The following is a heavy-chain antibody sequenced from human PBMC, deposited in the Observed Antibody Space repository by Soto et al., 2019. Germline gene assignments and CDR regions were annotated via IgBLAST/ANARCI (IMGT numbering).Heavy chain of an antibody. CDR2: INHSGST. CDR3: ARFRSITMVRGVITRPDYYYYGMDV. Sequence: NPSETLSLTCAVYGGSFSGYYWSWIRQPPGKGLEWIGEINHSGSTNYNPSLKSRVTISVDTSKNQFSLKLSSVTAADTAVYYCARFRSITMVRGVITRPDYYYYGMDVWGQGTTVTVSS. J-gene: IGHJ6*02. D-gene: IGHD3-10*01. V-gene: IGHV4-34*01. CDR1: GGSFSGYY.